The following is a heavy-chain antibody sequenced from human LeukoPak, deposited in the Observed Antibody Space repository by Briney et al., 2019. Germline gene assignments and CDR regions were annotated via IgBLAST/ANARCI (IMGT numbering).Heavy chain of an antibody. CDR3: AKDIRRGIAAAGNSYYYYYYMDV. CDR1: GFTFDDYA. D-gene: IGHD6-13*01. CDR2: ISWDGGST. Sequence: PGGSLRLSCAASGFTFDDYAMHWVRQAPGKGLEWVSLISWDGGSTYYADSVKGRFTISRDNSKNSLYLQMNSLRAEATALYYCAKDIRRGIAAAGNSYYYYYYMDVWGKGTTVTVSS. J-gene: IGHJ6*03. V-gene: IGHV3-43D*03.